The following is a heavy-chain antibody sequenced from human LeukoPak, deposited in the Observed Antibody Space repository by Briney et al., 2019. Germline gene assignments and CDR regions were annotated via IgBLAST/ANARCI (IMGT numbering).Heavy chain of an antibody. V-gene: IGHV4-38-2*01. CDR3: ARHLRVIVGATCAFDI. J-gene: IGHJ3*02. D-gene: IGHD1-26*01. Sequence: SETLSLTCAGSDYSITSDYYWGWIRQPPGKGLEWIGSIHHRGSIYYNPSLKSRVTLSLDTSKSQFSLRLSSVTAADTALYYCARHLRVIVGATCAFDIWGQGTKVTVSS. CDR1: DYSITSDYY. CDR2: IHHRGSI.